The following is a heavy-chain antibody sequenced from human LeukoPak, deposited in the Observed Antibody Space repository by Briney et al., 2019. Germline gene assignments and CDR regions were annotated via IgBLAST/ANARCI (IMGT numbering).Heavy chain of an antibody. D-gene: IGHD4-23*01. J-gene: IGHJ4*02. CDR2: MSYDGSAQ. Sequence: GGSLRLSCAASGFTFSSYAMSWVRQAPGKGLEWVAVMSYDGSAQYYADSVKGRFTISRDNSKKTLYLQMNSLRGDDTAFYYCAKVMITVVTTSKLDSWGQGTLVTVSS. V-gene: IGHV3-30*18. CDR3: AKVMITVVTTSKLDS. CDR1: GFTFSSYA.